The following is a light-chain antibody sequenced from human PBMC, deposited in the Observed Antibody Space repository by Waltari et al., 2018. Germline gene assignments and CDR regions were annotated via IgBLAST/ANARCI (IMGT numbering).Light chain of an antibody. Sequence: QSVVTQAPSASVTPGQRVTISCSGSSPNIGRNTVNWYQQLPGTAPKLCIYTNDQRPSGVPHRCSGSKSGTSASLASSGLQSEDEADYYCAVWYDSLNVVFGGGTKLTVL. CDR3: AVWYDSLNVV. CDR2: TND. V-gene: IGLV1-44*01. J-gene: IGLJ2*01. CDR1: SPNIGRNT.